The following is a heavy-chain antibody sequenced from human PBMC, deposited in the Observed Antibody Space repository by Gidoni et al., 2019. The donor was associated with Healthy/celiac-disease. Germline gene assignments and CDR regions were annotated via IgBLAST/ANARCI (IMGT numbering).Heavy chain of an antibody. V-gene: IGHV5-51*01. CDR2: IYPGDSDT. CDR1: GYSFTSYW. CDR3: AGHLTEGSYSYYYYGMDV. D-gene: IGHD1-26*01. Sequence: ISCKGSGYSFTSYWIGWVRQMPGKGLEWMGIIYPGDSDTRYSPSFQGQVTISADKSISTAYLQWSSLKASDTAMYYCAGHLTEGSYSYYYYGMDVWGQGTTVTVSS. J-gene: IGHJ6*02.